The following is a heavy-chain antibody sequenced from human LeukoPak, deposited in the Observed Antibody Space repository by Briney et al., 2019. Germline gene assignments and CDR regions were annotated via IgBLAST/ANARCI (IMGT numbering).Heavy chain of an antibody. CDR2: ISAYNGNT. CDR3: ASSDPYYYYYGMDV. V-gene: IGHV1-18*01. Sequence: ASVKVSCKASGYTFTSYGISWVRQAPGQGLEWMGWISAYNGNTNYAQKLQGRVTMTTDTSTSTAYMELRSLRSDDTAVYYCASSDPYYYYYGMDVWGQGTTVTVSS. J-gene: IGHJ6*02. CDR1: GYTFTSYG.